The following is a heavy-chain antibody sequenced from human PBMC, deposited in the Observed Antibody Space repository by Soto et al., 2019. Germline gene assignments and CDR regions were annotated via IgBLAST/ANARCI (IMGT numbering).Heavy chain of an antibody. CDR2: IYYSGST. V-gene: IGHV4-59*01. Sequence: QVQLQESGPGLVKPSETLSLTCTVSGGSISSYYWSWIRQPPGKGLEWIGYIYYSGSTNYNPPLKSRVTISVDTSKNQFSLKLSSVTAADTAVYYCARDSGGGVDYWGQGTLVTVSS. D-gene: IGHD1-26*01. CDR1: GGSISSYY. J-gene: IGHJ4*02. CDR3: ARDSGGGVDY.